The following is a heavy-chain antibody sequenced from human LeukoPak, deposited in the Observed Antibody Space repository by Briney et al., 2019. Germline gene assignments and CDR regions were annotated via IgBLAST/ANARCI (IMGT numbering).Heavy chain of an antibody. J-gene: IGHJ3*02. CDR1: GYTFTSYY. CDR3: ARDYILPLDTDNGDGFAI. CDR2: INPTGGST. V-gene: IGHV1-46*01. Sequence: ASVKVSCKASGYTFTSYYMHWVRQAPGQGLNWMGIINPTGGSTSYAQKFQDRVTLTREMSTSTVYMELSILRSDATAVYFCARDYILPLDTDNGDGFAIWGQGAVVTVSS. D-gene: IGHD3-3*02.